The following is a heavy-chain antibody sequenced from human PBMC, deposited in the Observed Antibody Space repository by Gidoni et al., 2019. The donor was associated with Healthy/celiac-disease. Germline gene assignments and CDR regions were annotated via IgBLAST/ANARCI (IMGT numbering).Heavy chain of an antibody. D-gene: IGHD1-1*01. V-gene: IGHV4-34*01. Sequence: QVQLQQWGAALFKPSETLSLTCAVYGGSFSGYYWSWIRQPPGKGLEWIGEINHSGSTNYNPSLKSRVTISVDTSKNQFSLKLSSVTAADTAVYYCARGYNWNDLGGRLFDIWGQGTMVTVSS. CDR2: INHSGST. J-gene: IGHJ3*02. CDR3: ARGYNWNDLGGRLFDI. CDR1: GGSFSGYY.